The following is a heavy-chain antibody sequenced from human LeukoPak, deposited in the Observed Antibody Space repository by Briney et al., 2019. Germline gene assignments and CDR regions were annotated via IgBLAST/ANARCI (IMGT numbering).Heavy chain of an antibody. D-gene: IGHD3-3*01. CDR3: AREEGMRGYDFWSGEPDDY. CDR2: INPNSGGT. J-gene: IGHJ4*02. V-gene: IGHV1-2*02. CDR1: GYTFTSYG. Sequence: ASVKVSCKASGYTFTSYGINWVRQAPGQGLEWMGWINPNSGGTNYAQKFQGRVTMTRDTSISTAYMELSRLRSDDTAVYYCAREEGMRGYDFWSGEPDDYWGQGTLVTVSS.